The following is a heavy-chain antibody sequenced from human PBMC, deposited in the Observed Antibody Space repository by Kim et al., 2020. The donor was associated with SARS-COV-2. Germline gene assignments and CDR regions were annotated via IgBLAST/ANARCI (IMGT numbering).Heavy chain of an antibody. CDR1: GFTFSDYY. J-gene: IGHJ3*02. CDR2: ISSSGSTI. Sequence: GGSLRLSCAASGFTFSDYYMSWIRQAPGKGLEWVSYISSSGSTIYYADSVKGRFTISRDNAKNSLYLQMNSLRAEDTAMYYCARDEPLERLANYYDSSGPDAFDIWGQGTMVTVSS. V-gene: IGHV3-11*01. CDR3: ARDEPLERLANYYDSSGPDAFDI. D-gene: IGHD3-22*01.